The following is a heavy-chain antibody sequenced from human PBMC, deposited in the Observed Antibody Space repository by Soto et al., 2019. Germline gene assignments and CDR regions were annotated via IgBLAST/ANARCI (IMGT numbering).Heavy chain of an antibody. CDR3: AGLYSSSWYRGYFQH. CDR1: GGSFIGYY. J-gene: IGHJ1*01. D-gene: IGHD6-13*01. CDR2: INHSGST. V-gene: IGHV4-34*01. Sequence: SFETLSLTCAFYGGSFIGYYWSWIRQPPGKGLEWIGEINHSGSTNYNPSLKSRVTISVDTSKNQFSLKLSSVTAADTAVYYCAGLYSSSWYRGYFQHWGQGTLVPVSS.